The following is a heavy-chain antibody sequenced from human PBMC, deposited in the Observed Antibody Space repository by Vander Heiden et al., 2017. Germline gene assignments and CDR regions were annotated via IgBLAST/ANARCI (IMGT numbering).Heavy chain of an antibody. D-gene: IGHD3-3*01. Sequence: QVQLQEWGAGLLNPSETLSLTCAVYGASLRGYYWTWIRQPPGKGLEWIGEINHSGSTTYNPPLKRRVTISVDTSKSQFSLRLTSVTAADTAVYYCARAYYDFWSGYYDTGIDYWGQGSLVTVSS. CDR3: ARAYYDFWSGYYDTGIDY. V-gene: IGHV4-34*01. CDR2: INHSGST. CDR1: GASLRGYY. J-gene: IGHJ4*02.